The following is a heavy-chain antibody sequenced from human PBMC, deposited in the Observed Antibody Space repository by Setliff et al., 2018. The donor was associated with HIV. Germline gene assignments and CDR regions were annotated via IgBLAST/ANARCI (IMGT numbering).Heavy chain of an antibody. CDR2: ISSDGSDK. D-gene: IGHD2-2*03. CDR1: GFAFRNYI. CDR3: SRHLGYCSTTNSC. Sequence: LRLSCAASGFAFRNYIFHWVRQAPGKGLEWVAIISSDGSDKNYADSVKGRFTVSRGNSKNTLYLQMNSLRGEDTAVYYCSRHLGYCSTTNSCWGQGTPVTVSS. V-gene: IGHV3-30*01. J-gene: IGHJ4*02.